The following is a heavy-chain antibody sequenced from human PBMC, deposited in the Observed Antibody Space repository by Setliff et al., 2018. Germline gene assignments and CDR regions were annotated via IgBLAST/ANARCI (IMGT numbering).Heavy chain of an antibody. CDR1: GGSISSGNYY. V-gene: IGHV4-39*01. CDR2: IYYSGST. J-gene: IGHJ4*02. D-gene: IGHD3-3*01. Sequence: SETLSLTCRVSGGSISSGNYYWGLIRQPPGKGLEWVATIYYSGSTYSNPSLKSRLIISVDAPDNQFSVKLSSVTAADTAVYYCASHPRVTIFGVVAFDYWGQGILVTVSS. CDR3: ASHPRVTIFGVVAFDY.